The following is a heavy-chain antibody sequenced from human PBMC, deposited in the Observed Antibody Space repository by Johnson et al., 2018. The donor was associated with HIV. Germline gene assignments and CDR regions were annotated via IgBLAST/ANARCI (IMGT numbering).Heavy chain of an antibody. CDR1: GFTFDDYA. D-gene: IGHD3-10*01. V-gene: IGHV3-20*04. CDR3: ARDRGAAARYDAFDI. CDR2: INWNGGST. Sequence: VQLVESGGGLVKPGGSLRLSCAASGFTFDDYALHWVRQAPGKGLEWVSGINWNGGSTGYADSVKGRFTISRDNSKNTLYLQMNSLRAEDTAVYYCARDRGAAARYDAFDIWGQGTMVTVSS. J-gene: IGHJ3*02.